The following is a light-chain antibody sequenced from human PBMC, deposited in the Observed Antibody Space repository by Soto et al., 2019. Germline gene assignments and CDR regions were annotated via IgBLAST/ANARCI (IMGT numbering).Light chain of an antibody. CDR3: SASDDSLVV. J-gene: IGLJ2*01. CDR2: MNN. V-gene: IGLV1-47*01. Sequence: QSVLTQPPSASGTPGQRVTISCSGSSSNIGSNYVYWYQQLPGTAPKLLIYMNNQRPSGVPARFSGSKSGTSASLAISGLRSEDEAYYYCSASDDSLVVFGGGTKLTVL. CDR1: SSNIGSNY.